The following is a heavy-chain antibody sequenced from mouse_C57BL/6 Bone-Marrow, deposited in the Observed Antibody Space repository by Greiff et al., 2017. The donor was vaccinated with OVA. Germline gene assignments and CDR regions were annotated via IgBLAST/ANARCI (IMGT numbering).Heavy chain of an antibody. D-gene: IGHD4-1*01. J-gene: IGHJ3*01. CDR2: IYPRSGNT. CDR1: GYTFTSYG. Sequence: VQLKESGAELARPGASVKLSCKASGYTFTSYGISWVKQRTGQGLEWIGEIYPRSGNTYYNEKFKGKATLTADKSSSTAYMELRSLTSEDSAVYFCARRRPTWEGAWFAYWGQGTLVTVSA. V-gene: IGHV1-81*01. CDR3: ARRRPTWEGAWFAY.